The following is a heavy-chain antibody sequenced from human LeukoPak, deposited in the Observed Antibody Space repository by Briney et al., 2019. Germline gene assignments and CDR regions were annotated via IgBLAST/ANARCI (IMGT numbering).Heavy chain of an antibody. J-gene: IGHJ4*02. CDR2: ISSSSSYI. CDR1: GFTFSSYS. Sequence: GGSLRLSCAASGFTFSSYSMNWVRQAPGKGLEWVSSISSSSSYIYYADSVKGRFTISRDNAKNSLYLQMNSLRAEDTAVYYCAREATTVTISPDYWGPGTLVTVSS. CDR3: AREATTVTISPDY. V-gene: IGHV3-21*01. D-gene: IGHD4-17*01.